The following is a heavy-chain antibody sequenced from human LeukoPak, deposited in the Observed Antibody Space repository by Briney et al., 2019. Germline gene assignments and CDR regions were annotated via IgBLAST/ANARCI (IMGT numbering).Heavy chain of an antibody. CDR2: IYYSGST. D-gene: IGHD2-2*01. CDR3: ARDDIVVVPAATPEGHYYYYYGMDV. Sequence: SETLSLTRTVSGGSISSYYWSWIRQPPGKGLEWIGYIYYSGSTNYNPSLKSRVTISVDTSKNQFSLKLSSVTAADTAVYYCARDDIVVVPAATPEGHYYYYYGMDVWGQGTTVTVSS. V-gene: IGHV4-59*01. J-gene: IGHJ6*02. CDR1: GGSISSYY.